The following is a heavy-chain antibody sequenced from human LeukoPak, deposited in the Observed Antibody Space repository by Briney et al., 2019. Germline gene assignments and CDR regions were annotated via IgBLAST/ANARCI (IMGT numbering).Heavy chain of an antibody. J-gene: IGHJ4*02. Sequence: SETLSLTCNVSGGSVNIGSYYWGWIRQPPGKGLEWIGSIYHSGSTYYNPSLKSRVTISVDTSKNQFSLKLSSVTAADTAVYYCARLDWNYPDYWGQGTLVTVSS. D-gene: IGHD1-7*01. CDR2: IYHSGST. V-gene: IGHV4-39*07. CDR1: GGSVNIGSYY. CDR3: ARLDWNYPDY.